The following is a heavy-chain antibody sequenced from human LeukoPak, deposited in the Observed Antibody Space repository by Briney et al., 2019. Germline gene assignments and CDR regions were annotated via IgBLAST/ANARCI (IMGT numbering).Heavy chain of an antibody. Sequence: GGSLRLSCAASGFTFSSYAMSWVRQAPGKGLEWVSAISGSGGSTYYADSVKGRFTISRDNSKNTLYLQMNSLRAEDTAVYYCAKDPIVVVPASYYYYYGMDVWGQGTTVTVSS. CDR3: AKDPIVVVPASYYYYYGMDV. D-gene: IGHD2-2*01. CDR1: GFTFSSYA. V-gene: IGHV3-23*01. J-gene: IGHJ6*02. CDR2: ISGSGGST.